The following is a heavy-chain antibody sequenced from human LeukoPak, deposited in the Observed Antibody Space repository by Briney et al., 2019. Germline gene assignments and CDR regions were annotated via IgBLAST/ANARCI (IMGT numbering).Heavy chain of an antibody. Sequence: SVKVSCKASGGTFSSYAISWVRQAPGQGLEWMGGIIPIFGTANYAQKFQGRGTITADESTSTAYMELSSLRSEDTAVSYCASRSRYYDFWSGKTGYYYYGMDVWGQGTTVTVSS. J-gene: IGHJ6*02. CDR1: GGTFSSYA. CDR2: IIPIFGTA. V-gene: IGHV1-69*13. CDR3: ASRSRYYDFWSGKTGYYYYGMDV. D-gene: IGHD3-3*01.